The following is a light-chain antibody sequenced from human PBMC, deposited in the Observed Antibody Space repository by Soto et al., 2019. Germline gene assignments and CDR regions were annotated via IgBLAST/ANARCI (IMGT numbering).Light chain of an antibody. Sequence: LTQSPATLSLSPGDSATLSCRASLSLSSYVAWYQQKPGQAPRILIHDESTRATGVPARFSASGSGTELTLTISSLQSEDSAIYYCHKYNDWPRTCGQGTKVDIK. CDR1: LSLSSY. CDR2: DES. V-gene: IGKV3-15*01. CDR3: HKYNDWPRT. J-gene: IGKJ1*01.